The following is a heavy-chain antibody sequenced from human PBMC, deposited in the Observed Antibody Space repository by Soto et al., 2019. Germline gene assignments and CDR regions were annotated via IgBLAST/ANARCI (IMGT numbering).Heavy chain of an antibody. CDR1: GFTFSSYG. V-gene: IGHV3-33*01. CDR3: ASGGYYDSSGYSFSY. Sequence: QVPLVESGGGVVQPGRSLRLSCAASGFTFSSYGMYWVRQAPGKGLEWVAVIWYDGSNKYYADSVKGRFTISRDNSKNTLYLQMNSLRAEDTAVYYCASGGYYDSSGYSFSYWGQGTLVTVSS. CDR2: IWYDGSNK. D-gene: IGHD3-22*01. J-gene: IGHJ4*02.